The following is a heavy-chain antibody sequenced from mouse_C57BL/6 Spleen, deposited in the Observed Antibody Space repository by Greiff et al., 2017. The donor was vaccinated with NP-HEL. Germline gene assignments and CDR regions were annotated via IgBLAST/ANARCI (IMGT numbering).Heavy chain of an antibody. D-gene: IGHD2-4*01. J-gene: IGHJ2*01. CDR2: IDPSDSYT. V-gene: IGHV1-59*01. CDR1: GYTFTSYW. Sequence: VQLQQPGAELVRPGTSVKLSCKASGYTFTSYWMHWVKQRPGQGLEWIGVIDPSDSYTNYNQKFKGKATLTVDTSSSTAYMQLSSLTSEDSAVYYCARYRHYDYDGDFDYWGQGTTLTVSS. CDR3: ARYRHYDYDGDFDY.